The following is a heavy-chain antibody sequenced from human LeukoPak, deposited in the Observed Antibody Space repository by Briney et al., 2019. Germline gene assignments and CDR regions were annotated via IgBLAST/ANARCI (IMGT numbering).Heavy chain of an antibody. CDR3: AKDSSGYRTTADY. J-gene: IGHJ4*02. Sequence: PGGSLRLSCAASGFTFSNYAMSWVRQAPGRGLEWVSAISGSGGRTYYADSVKGRFTISRDNSKNTLYLQMNSLKAEDTAVYYCAKDSSGYRTTADYWGQGTLVTVSS. D-gene: IGHD3-22*01. CDR2: ISGSGGRT. V-gene: IGHV3-23*01. CDR1: GFTFSNYA.